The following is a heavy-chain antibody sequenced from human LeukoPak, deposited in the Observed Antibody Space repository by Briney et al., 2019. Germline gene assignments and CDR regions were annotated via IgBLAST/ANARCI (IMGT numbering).Heavy chain of an antibody. Sequence: GGSLRLSCAGSGFIFSQFWMQWVRQVPGKGLVWVSRINGDGSSTNYADSVKGRFTISRDNAKNTLYLQMNSLRAEDTAVYYCARDGLPAARDIWGQGTMVTLFS. CDR2: INGDGSST. CDR3: ARDGLPAARDI. CDR1: GFIFSQFW. D-gene: IGHD6-6*01. J-gene: IGHJ3*02. V-gene: IGHV3-74*01.